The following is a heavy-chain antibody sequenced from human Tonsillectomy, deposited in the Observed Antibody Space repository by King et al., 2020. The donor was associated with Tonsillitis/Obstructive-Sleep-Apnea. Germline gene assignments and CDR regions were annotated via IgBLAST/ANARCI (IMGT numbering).Heavy chain of an antibody. CDR1: GGSFSGYY. CDR3: ARGDFGELSSKDGNWFDP. J-gene: IGHJ5*02. V-gene: IGHV4-34*01. CDR2: INHSGST. D-gene: IGHD3-16*02. Sequence: VQLQKWGAGLLKPSETLSLTCAVYGGSFSGYYWSWIRQPPGKGLEWIGEINHSGSTNYNPSLKSRVTISVDTSKNQFSLKLSSVTAADTAVYYCARGDFGELSSKDGNWFDPWGQGTLVTVSS.